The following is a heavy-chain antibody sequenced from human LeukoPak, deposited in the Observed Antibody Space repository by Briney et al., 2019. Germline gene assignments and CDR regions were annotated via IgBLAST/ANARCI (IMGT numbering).Heavy chain of an antibody. CDR2: IYTSGST. J-gene: IGHJ4*02. CDR1: GGSISSYY. Sequence: KASETLSLTCTVSGGSISSYYWSWIRQPAGKGLERIGRIYTSGSTNYNPSLKSRIPMSVATSKNQFSLKLSSVTAAAPAVYYCSRDRYCDSSGFFDYWGQGTLVTVSS. D-gene: IGHD3-22*01. V-gene: IGHV4-4*07. CDR3: SRDRYCDSSGFFDY.